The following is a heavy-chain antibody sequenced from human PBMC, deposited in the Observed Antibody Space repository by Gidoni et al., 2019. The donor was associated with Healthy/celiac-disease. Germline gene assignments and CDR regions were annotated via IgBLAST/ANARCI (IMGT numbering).Heavy chain of an antibody. J-gene: IGHJ4*02. CDR2: IIPIFGTA. CDR3: ARYIYDSSGYYSGRFDY. D-gene: IGHD3-22*01. CDR1: VGTFRSYA. Sequence: QVQLVQSGAEVKKPGSSVKVSCKASVGTFRSYAISWVRQAPGQGLEWLGGIIPIFGTANYAQKFQGRVTITADESTSTAYMELSSLRSEDTAVYYCARYIYDSSGYYSGRFDYWGQGTLVTVSS. V-gene: IGHV1-69*01.